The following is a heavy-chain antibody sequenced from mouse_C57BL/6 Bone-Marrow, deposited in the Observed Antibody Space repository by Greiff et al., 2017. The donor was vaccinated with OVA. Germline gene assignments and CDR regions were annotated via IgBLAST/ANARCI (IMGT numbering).Heavy chain of an antibody. CDR2: IDPETCGT. V-gene: IGHV1-23*01. CDR1: GYTFTDYE. D-gene: IGHD2-10*02. Sequence: VQLQQSGAELVRPGASVKLSCKASGYTFTDYEMPCVKQTPVHGLEWIGAIDPETCGTAYNQKFKGKATLTADKSSSTAYMELRSLTSEDSAVYYCTRSAYGNFDYWGQGTTLTVSS. CDR3: TRSAYGNFDY. J-gene: IGHJ2*01.